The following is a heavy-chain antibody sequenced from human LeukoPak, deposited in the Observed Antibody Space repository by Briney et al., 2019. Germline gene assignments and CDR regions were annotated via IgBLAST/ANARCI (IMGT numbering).Heavy chain of an antibody. D-gene: IGHD3-22*01. CDR2: ISSSSSYI. CDR3: ARDYYDRSGSDYYYGMDV. CDR1: GFTFSSYS. V-gene: IGHV3-21*01. J-gene: IGHJ6*02. Sequence: PGGSLRLSCAASGFTFSSYSMNWVRQAPGKGLEWVSSISSSSSYIYYADSVKGRFTISRDNAKNSLYLQMNSLRAEDTAVYYCARDYYDRSGSDYYYGMDVWGQGTTVTVS.